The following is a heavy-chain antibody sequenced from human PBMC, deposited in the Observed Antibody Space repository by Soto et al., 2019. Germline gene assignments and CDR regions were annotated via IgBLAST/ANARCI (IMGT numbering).Heavy chain of an antibody. J-gene: IGHJ4*02. CDR1: GFTFSDHY. CDR2: IRNEPKGYTT. CDR3: GRNLAAGGTFYFDY. D-gene: IGHD6-13*01. Sequence: EVQLVESGGGLVQPGGSLRLSCAASGFTFSDHYMDWVRQAPGKGLEWVGRIRNEPKGYTTEYAASVKGRFTISRYDSENSLYLQMNNLKTEDTALYYCGRNLAAGGTFYFDYWGQGALVTVSS. V-gene: IGHV3-72*01.